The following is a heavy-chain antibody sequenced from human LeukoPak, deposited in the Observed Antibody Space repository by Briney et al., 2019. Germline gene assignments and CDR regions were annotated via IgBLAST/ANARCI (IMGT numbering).Heavy chain of an antibody. CDR1: GGSISSSSYY. CDR2: IYYSGST. D-gene: IGHD3-16*02. V-gene: IGHV4-39*01. CDR3: ARHVYRNWFDP. J-gene: IGHJ5*02. Sequence: SETLSLTCTVSGGSISSSSYYWGWIRQPPGKGLEWIGSIYYSGSTYYNPSLKSRVTISVDTSKNQFSLKLSSVTAADTAVYYCARHVYRNWFDPWGQGTLVTVSS.